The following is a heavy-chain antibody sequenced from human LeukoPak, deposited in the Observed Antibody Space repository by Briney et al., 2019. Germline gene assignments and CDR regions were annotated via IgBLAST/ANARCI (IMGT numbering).Heavy chain of an antibody. D-gene: IGHD3-9*01. CDR1: GFTFSSYG. CDR3: ARGVDYDILTGYDY. Sequence: GGSLRLSCAASGFTFSSYGMHWVRQAPGKGLEWVAFIRYDGSNKYYADSVKGRFTISRDNSKNTLYLQMNSLRAEDTAVYYCARGVDYDILTGYDYWGQGTLVTVSS. J-gene: IGHJ4*02. V-gene: IGHV3-30*02. CDR2: IRYDGSNK.